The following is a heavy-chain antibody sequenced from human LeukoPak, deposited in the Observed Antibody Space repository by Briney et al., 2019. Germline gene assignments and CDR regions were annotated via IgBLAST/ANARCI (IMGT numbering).Heavy chain of an antibody. CDR1: GYTFTSYD. D-gene: IGHD3-3*01. Sequence: ASVNVSCKASGYTFTSYDINWVRQATGQGLEWMGWMNPNSGNTGYAQKFQGRVTMTRNTSISTAYMELSSLRSEDTAVYYCARGLTYYDFWSGYYNDDGYYFDYWGQGTLVTVSS. CDR3: ARGLTYYDFWSGYYNDDGYYFDY. V-gene: IGHV1-8*01. CDR2: MNPNSGNT. J-gene: IGHJ4*02.